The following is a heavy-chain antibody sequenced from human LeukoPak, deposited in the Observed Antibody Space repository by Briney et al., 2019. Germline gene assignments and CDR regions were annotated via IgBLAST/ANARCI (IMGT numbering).Heavy chain of an antibody. D-gene: IGHD2-2*01. CDR2: ISWNSSSI. Sequence: GGSLRLSCAASGFTFDDYAMHWVRQAPGKGLEWVSGISWNSSSIGYADSVKGRFTISRDNAKNSLYLQMNSLRAEGTAVYYCAKDGGNIVVVPAAFWGQGTLVTVA. J-gene: IGHJ4*02. CDR1: GFTFDDYA. CDR3: AKDGGNIVVVPAAF. V-gene: IGHV3-9*01.